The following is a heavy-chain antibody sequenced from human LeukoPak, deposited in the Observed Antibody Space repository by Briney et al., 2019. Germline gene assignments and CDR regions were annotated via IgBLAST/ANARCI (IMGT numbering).Heavy chain of an antibody. CDR3: ARETQTTY. CDR2: IGVSGGPT. J-gene: IGHJ4*02. CDR1: GFTFGSYA. D-gene: IGHD1-1*01. Sequence: TGGSLRLSCAASGFTFGSYAMTWVRQGPGKGLEWVSTIGVSGGPTYYADSVKGRFTISRDNSKNTLYLQMDNLRVEDTAVYFCARETQTTYWGQGTLVTVSS. V-gene: IGHV3-23*01.